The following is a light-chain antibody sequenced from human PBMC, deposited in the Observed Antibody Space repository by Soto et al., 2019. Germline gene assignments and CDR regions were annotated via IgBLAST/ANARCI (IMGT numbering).Light chain of an antibody. CDR3: AAWDDSLNGVL. CDR2: TNN. CDR1: SSNIGSYN. V-gene: IGLV1-44*01. J-gene: IGLJ2*01. Sequence: QSVLTQPPSASGTPGQRVTISCSGSSSNIGSYNVNWYQQLPGTAPKLLIYTNNQRPSGVPDRFSGSKSGTSASLAISGLQSEDEADYYCAAWDDSLNGVLFGGGTKVTVL.